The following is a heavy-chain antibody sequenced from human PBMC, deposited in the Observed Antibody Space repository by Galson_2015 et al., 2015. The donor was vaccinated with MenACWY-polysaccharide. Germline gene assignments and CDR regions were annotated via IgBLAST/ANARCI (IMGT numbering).Heavy chain of an antibody. Sequence: SVKVSCKASGYTFSSYHIHWVRQAPGQGLEWMGWIHPNRSGTTFAQKFQGRFTMTRDTSVSTVYMELNSLRSDDTAVYHCGRGGYGMGSGSDWGEGTLVTVSS. D-gene: IGHD3-10*01. CDR3: GRGGYGMGSGSD. V-gene: IGHV1-2*02. CDR1: GYTFSSYH. CDR2: IHPNRSGT. J-gene: IGHJ1*01.